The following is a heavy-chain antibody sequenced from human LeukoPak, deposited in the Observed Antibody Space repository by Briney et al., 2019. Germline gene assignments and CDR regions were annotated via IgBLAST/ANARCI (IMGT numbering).Heavy chain of an antibody. CDR2: ITNTGSSI. D-gene: IGHD6-6*01. J-gene: IGHJ3*01. CDR3: ARERYSRSSHDGLDL. Sequence: GGCLLLACAASGFTFSSHFMNWVRQAPGKGLEWVSSITNTGSSISYADSLKGRFIMSRDNAKNSLYLQMNSLRPEDTAVYYCARERYSRSSHDGLDLWGQGQWTPSLQ. CDR1: GFTFSSHF. V-gene: IGHV3-21*01.